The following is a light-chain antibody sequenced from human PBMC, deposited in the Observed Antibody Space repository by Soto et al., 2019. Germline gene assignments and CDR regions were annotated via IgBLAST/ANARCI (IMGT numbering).Light chain of an antibody. CDR2: GAS. V-gene: IGKV3-20*01. J-gene: IGKJ4*01. CDR1: QRVSSNS. Sequence: EIVLTQSPGTLSLSPGERATLSCRASQRVSSNSLAWYQQKPGQAPRILIYGASIGATDIPDRFSGSGSGTDFTLTISRLEPEDFAVYYCQQFGSSPPLTFGGGTKVEIK. CDR3: QQFGSSPPLT.